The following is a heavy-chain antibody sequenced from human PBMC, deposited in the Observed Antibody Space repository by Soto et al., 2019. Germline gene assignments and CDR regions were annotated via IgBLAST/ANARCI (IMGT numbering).Heavy chain of an antibody. V-gene: IGHV4-4*02. CDR2: IYHSGST. Sequence: SETLSLTCAVSGGSISSSNWWSWVRQPPGKGLEWIGEIYHSGSTNYNPSLKSRVTISVDKSKNQFSLKLSSVTAADTAVYYCARDFKIWKSDYYYYGMDVRGQGTTVTVSS. CDR3: ARDFKIWKSDYYYYGMDV. D-gene: IGHD1-1*01. CDR1: GGSISSSNW. J-gene: IGHJ6*02.